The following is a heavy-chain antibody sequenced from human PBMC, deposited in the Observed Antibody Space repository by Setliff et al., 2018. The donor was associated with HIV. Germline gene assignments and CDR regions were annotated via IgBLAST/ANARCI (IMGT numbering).Heavy chain of an antibody. D-gene: IGHD3-3*01. CDR2: IYYSGST. V-gene: IGHV4-39*01. CDR3: ARLYYDFRSGNDDDRNWFDP. CDR1: GGSISSSSYY. J-gene: IGHJ5*02. Sequence: SETLSLTCTVSGGSISSSSYYWIWVRQPPGEGLEWIGNIYYSGSTYYNPSLKSRTTISVDTSQNQFSLKLTSVTAADTAMYYCARLYYDFRSGNDDDRNWFDPWDQGTLVTVSS.